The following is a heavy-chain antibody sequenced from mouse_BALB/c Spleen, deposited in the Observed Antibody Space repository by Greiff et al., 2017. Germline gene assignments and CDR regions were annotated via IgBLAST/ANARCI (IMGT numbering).Heavy chain of an antibody. Sequence: EVKLMESGPELVKPGASVKMSCKASGYTFTSYVMHWVKQKPGQGLEWIGYINPYNDGTKYNEKFKGKATLTSDKSSSTAYMELSSLTSEDSAVYYCAQNYYGSSYNAMDYWGQGTSVTVSS. V-gene: IGHV1-14*01. CDR2: INPYNDGT. CDR1: GYTFTSYV. J-gene: IGHJ4*01. D-gene: IGHD1-1*01. CDR3: AQNYYGSSYNAMDY.